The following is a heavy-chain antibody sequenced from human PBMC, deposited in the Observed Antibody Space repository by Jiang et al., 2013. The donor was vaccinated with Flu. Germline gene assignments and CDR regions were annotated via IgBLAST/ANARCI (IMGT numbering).Heavy chain of an antibody. CDR2: IHSSGST. V-gene: IGHV4-59*01. Sequence: SGPGLVKPSETLSLNCTVSGGSISSYYWSWIRQPPGKGLEWIGFIHSSGSTRYNSPLKSRVTISVDTSKNHFSLRLSSVTAADTAVYYCARGPIYYDDTGYYFYGNDYWGQGTLVTVSS. CDR1: GGSISSYY. CDR3: ARGPIYYDDTGYYFYGNDY. J-gene: IGHJ4*02. D-gene: IGHD3-22*01.